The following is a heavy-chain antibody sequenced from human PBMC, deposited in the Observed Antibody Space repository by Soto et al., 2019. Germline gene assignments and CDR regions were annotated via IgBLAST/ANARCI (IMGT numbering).Heavy chain of an antibody. Sequence: ASVKVSCKASGYTFTGYYMHWVRQAPGQGLEWMGWINPNSGGTNYAQKFQGWVTMTRDTSISTAYMELSRLRSDDTAVYYCARDVRPTYGLGSPRTYYYYGMDVWGQGTTVTVSS. V-gene: IGHV1-2*04. CDR2: INPNSGGT. CDR3: ARDVRPTYGLGSPRTYYYYGMDV. CDR1: GYTFTGYY. J-gene: IGHJ6*02. D-gene: IGHD3-10*01.